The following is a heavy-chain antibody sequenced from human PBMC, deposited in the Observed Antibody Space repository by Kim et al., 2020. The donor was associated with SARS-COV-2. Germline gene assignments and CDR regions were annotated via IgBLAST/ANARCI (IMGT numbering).Heavy chain of an antibody. V-gene: IGHV3-11*06. CDR3: ARDLTTSHFNIYYYYGMDV. J-gene: IGHJ6*02. CDR2: ISSSSSYT. CDR1: GFTFSDYY. Sequence: GGSLRLSCAASGFTFSDYYMSWIRQAPGKGLEWVSYISSSSSYTNYADSVKSRFTISRDNAKNSLYLQMNSLRAEDTAVYYCARDLTTSHFNIYYYYGMDVWGQGTTVTVSS. D-gene: IGHD3-9*01.